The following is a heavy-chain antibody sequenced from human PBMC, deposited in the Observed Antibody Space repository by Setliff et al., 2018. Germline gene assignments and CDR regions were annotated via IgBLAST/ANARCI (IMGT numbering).Heavy chain of an antibody. Sequence: GESLKISCAASGFSINVYSMTWVRQAPGKGLECVSGMYGVGATFYADSVKGRFTISRDIAKNTLYLEMNNLRAEDSAVYYCARRGTTAFDFWGLGTLVTVSS. J-gene: IGHJ4*02. CDR3: ARRGTTAFDF. CDR1: GFSINVYS. CDR2: MYGVGAT. D-gene: IGHD4-4*01. V-gene: IGHV3-66*04.